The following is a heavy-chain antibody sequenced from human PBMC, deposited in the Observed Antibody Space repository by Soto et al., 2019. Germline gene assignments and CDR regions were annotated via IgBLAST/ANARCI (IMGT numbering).Heavy chain of an antibody. CDR1: GGSISSYY. V-gene: IGHV4-4*07. J-gene: IGHJ6*02. CDR3: ASSSLIENYYYYGMDV. Sequence: PSETLSLTCTVSGGSISSYYWSWIRQPAGKGLEWIGRIYTSGSTNYNPSLKSRVTMSVDTSKNQFSLKLSSVTAADTAVYYCASSSLIENYYYYGMDVWGQGTTVTVSS. D-gene: IGHD2-15*01. CDR2: IYTSGST.